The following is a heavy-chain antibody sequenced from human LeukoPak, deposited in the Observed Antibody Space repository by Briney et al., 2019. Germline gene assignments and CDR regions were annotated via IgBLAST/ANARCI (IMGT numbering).Heavy chain of an antibody. CDR1: GFTFSSYS. D-gene: IGHD3-22*01. CDR2: ISSSSSTI. Sequence: PGGSLRLPCAASGFTFSSYSTNWVRQAPGKGLEWVSYISSSSSTIYYADSVKGRFTISRDNAKNSLYLQMNSLKTEDTAVYYCTTDTAYYDSQGAFDIWGQGTMVTVSS. J-gene: IGHJ3*02. CDR3: TTDTAYYDSQGAFDI. V-gene: IGHV3-48*01.